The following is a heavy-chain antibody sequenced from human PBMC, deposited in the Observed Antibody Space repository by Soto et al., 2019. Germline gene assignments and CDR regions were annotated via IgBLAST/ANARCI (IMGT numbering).Heavy chain of an antibody. CDR2: ISSSSSYI. CDR1: GFTFSSYS. V-gene: IGHV3-21*01. Sequence: EVQLVESGGGLVKPGGSLRLSCAASGFTFSSYSMNWVRQAPGKGLEWVSSISSSSSYIYYADSVKGRFTISRDNAKNSLYLQMNSLRAEDTAVYYCARDLRGYSYGWVYWGQGTLVTVSS. J-gene: IGHJ4*02. D-gene: IGHD5-18*01. CDR3: ARDLRGYSYGWVY.